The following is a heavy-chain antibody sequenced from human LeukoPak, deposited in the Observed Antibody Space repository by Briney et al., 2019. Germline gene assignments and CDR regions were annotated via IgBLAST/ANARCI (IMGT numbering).Heavy chain of an antibody. Sequence: SETLSLTCAVYGGSFSGYYWSWIRQPPGKGLEWIGEINHSGSTNYNPSLKSRVTISVDTSKNQFSLKLSSVTAADTAVYYCATGLEVQTAFDIWGQGTMVTVSS. CDR2: INHSGST. CDR1: GGSFSGYY. J-gene: IGHJ3*02. CDR3: ATGLEVQTAFDI. V-gene: IGHV4-34*01. D-gene: IGHD3-3*01.